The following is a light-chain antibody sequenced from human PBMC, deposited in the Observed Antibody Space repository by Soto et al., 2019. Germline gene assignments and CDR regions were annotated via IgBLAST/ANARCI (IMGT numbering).Light chain of an antibody. J-gene: IGKJ2*01. Sequence: DIQMTQSPSTLSASIGDTVTITCRTSQRISRWLTWYQQKPRKAPKLLIYEASSLEGGVRSRFSGCGSGPAFTLIISCLQPDDFATYCCQQYHSYPPYTFGQGNKL. CDR2: EAS. CDR3: QQYHSYPPYT. CDR1: QRISRW. V-gene: IGKV1-5*03.